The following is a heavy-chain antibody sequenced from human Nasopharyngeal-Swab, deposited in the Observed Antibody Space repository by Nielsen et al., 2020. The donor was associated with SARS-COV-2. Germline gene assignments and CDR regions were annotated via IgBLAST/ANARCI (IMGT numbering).Heavy chain of an antibody. D-gene: IGHD3-16*02. Sequence: SETLSFTCTVSGGSISSYYWSWIRQPPGKGLAWIGYIYYSGSTNYNPSLKSRVTISVDTSKNQFSLKLSSVTAADTAVYYCAREGGLDYDYVWGSYRPSNWFDPWGQGTLVTVSS. CDR2: IYYSGST. CDR3: AREGGLDYDYVWGSYRPSNWFDP. J-gene: IGHJ5*02. V-gene: IGHV4-59*01. CDR1: GGSISSYY.